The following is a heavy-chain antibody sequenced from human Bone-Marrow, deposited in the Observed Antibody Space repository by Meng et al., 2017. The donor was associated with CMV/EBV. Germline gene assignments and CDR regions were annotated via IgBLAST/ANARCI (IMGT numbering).Heavy chain of an antibody. CDR1: GFTFSSSA. V-gene: IGHV3-23*01. Sequence: GESLKISCAASGFTFSSSAVTWVRQAPGKGLEGVSTISSSGGNTHYADSVNGRFTISRDNSKTTLYLQMSNLRAEDTAVYYCAKGNDIGWFYFDFWGQGTLVTVSS. D-gene: IGHD6-19*01. CDR3: AKGNDIGWFYFDF. CDR2: ISSSGGNT. J-gene: IGHJ4*02.